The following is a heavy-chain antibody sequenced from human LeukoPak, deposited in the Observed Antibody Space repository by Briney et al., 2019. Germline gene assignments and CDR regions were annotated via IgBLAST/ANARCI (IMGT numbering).Heavy chain of an antibody. V-gene: IGHV4-30-4*01. CDR3: AREPDYGDGWGYFDY. J-gene: IGHJ4*02. CDR1: GGSISSGDYY. D-gene: IGHD4-17*01. CDR2: IYYSGST. Sequence: KPSETLSLTCTVSGGSISSGDYYWSWIRQPPGKGLEWIGYIYYSGSTYYNPSLKGRVTISVDTSKNQFSLKLSSVTAADTAVYYCAREPDYGDGWGYFDYWGQGTPVTVSS.